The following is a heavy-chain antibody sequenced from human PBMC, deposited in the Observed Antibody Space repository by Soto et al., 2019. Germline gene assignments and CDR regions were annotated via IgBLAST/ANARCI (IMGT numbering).Heavy chain of an antibody. D-gene: IGHD6-13*01. CDR3: ARIAHFRPVLQAPAAAGRGDATFEI. CDR1: GFTFSIYA. V-gene: IGHV3-30*04. Sequence: QVQLVESGGGVVQPGGSLRLSCAASGFTFSIYAMNWVRQAPGKGLEWLAVISYDGSQKYSAESVKGRFTISRDNSKSSLYLQLDSLRAADTAVYYCARIAHFRPVLQAPAAAGRGDATFEIWGPGTLVTVSS. CDR2: ISYDGSQK. J-gene: IGHJ3*02.